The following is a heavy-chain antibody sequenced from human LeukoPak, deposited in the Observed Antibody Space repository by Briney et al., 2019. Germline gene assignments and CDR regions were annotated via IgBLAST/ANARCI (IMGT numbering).Heavy chain of an antibody. CDR3: AREGYYYDSSGYYPPPFYYMDV. Sequence: ASVKVSCKASGYTFTSYGISWVRQAPGQGLEWMGWISAYNGNTNYAQKLQGRVTMTTDTSTSTAYMELRSLRSDDTAVYYCAREGYYYDSSGYYPPPFYYMDVWGKGTTVTISS. CDR2: ISAYNGNT. J-gene: IGHJ6*03. V-gene: IGHV1-18*01. CDR1: GYTFTSYG. D-gene: IGHD3-22*01.